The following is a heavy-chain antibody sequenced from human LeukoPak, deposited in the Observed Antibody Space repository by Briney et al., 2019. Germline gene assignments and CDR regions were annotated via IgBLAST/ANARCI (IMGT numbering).Heavy chain of an antibody. D-gene: IGHD2-15*01. V-gene: IGHV3-23*01. CDR3: AKLCSGGSCYWNY. J-gene: IGHJ4*02. CDR1: GFTLSSYA. CDR2: ISASGRTT. Sequence: QPGGSLRLSCAAAGFTLSSYAMSWVRQAPGKGREWVSHISASGRTTDYADSVKGRFTISRDNSKNTVYLQMNSLRAEDTAVYYCAKLCSGGSCYWNYWGQGTLVTVSS.